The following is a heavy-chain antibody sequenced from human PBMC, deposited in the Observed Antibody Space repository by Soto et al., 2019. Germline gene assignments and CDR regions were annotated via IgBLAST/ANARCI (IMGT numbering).Heavy chain of an antibody. CDR3: ARGGWYYYDSSGYYYFDY. D-gene: IGHD3-22*01. CDR2: IYYSGST. J-gene: IGHJ4*02. Sequence: SETLSLTCTVSSGSVSSGSYYWSWIRQPPGKGLEWIGYIYYSGSTNYNPSLKSRVTISVDTSKNQFSLKLSSVTAADTAVYYCARGGWYYYDSSGYYYFDYWGQGTLVTVSS. CDR1: SGSVSSGSYY. V-gene: IGHV4-61*01.